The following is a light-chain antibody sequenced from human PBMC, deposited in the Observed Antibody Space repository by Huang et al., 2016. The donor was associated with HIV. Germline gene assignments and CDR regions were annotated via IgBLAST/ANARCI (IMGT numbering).Light chain of an antibody. V-gene: IGKV1-13*02. CDR2: GAS. CDR3: QQLHTYPIT. Sequence: AVQLTQSPSSLSASVGDTVIISCRASQDIGTSLAWYQQKTGKAPKLLISGASTLQTGVPSRFSGDSAGTYFTLVINDLQTEDFATYYCQQLHTYPITFGQGTRLDIK. CDR1: QDIGTS. J-gene: IGKJ5*01.